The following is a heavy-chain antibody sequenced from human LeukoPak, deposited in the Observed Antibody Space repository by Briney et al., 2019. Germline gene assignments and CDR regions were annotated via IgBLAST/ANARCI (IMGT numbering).Heavy chain of an antibody. V-gene: IGHV4-39*07. J-gene: IGHJ4*02. CDR1: GGSISSSSYY. CDR2: IYYSGNT. D-gene: IGHD5-18*01. CDR3: ARVRGYSYDSSDFDY. Sequence: SETLSLTCTVSGGSISSSSYYWGWIRQPPGKGLEWIGSIYYSGNTNYNPSLKSRVTISVDTSKNQFSLKLSSVTAADTAVYYCARVRGYSYDSSDFDYWGQGTLVTVSS.